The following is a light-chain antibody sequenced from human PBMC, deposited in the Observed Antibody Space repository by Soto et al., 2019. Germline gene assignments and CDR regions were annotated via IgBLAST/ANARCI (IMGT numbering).Light chain of an antibody. Sequence: EIVMTQSPVTLSVSPGEGATLSCRASQSVSSNLAWYQQKPGQAPRLLIYGASTRATGVPDRFSGSGSGTDFTLTISRLEPEDFAVYYCQQYTSLPFTFGPGTKVDIK. CDR3: QQYTSLPFT. CDR2: GAS. V-gene: IGKV3D-15*02. CDR1: QSVSSN. J-gene: IGKJ3*01.